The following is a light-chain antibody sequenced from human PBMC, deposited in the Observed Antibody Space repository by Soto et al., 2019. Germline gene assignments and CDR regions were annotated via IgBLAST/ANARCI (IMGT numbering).Light chain of an antibody. CDR1: QSVTSDY. V-gene: IGKV3-20*01. J-gene: IGKJ1*01. CDR3: QQYGRP. Sequence: DIVLTQSPGTLSLSPGERATLSCRASQSVTSDYLAWYQQKPGQPPRLLSHGASSRATGIPDRFSGSRSGTDFTRTISRLEPEDFAVYYCQQYGRPFGQGTKVEIK. CDR2: GAS.